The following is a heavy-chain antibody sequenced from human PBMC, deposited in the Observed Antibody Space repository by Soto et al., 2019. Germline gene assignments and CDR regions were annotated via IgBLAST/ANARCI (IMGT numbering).Heavy chain of an antibody. CDR2: IYYSGST. J-gene: IGHJ6*02. D-gene: IGHD3-10*01. CDR3: ARDTRLLWFGDYGMDV. CDR1: GGSISSGDYY. Sequence: SETMSLTCTVSGGSISSGDYYWSWIRQPPGKGLEWIGYIYYSGSTYYNPSLKSRVTISVDTSKNQFSLKLSSVTAADTAVYYCARDTRLLWFGDYGMDVWGQGTTVTVSS. V-gene: IGHV4-30-4*01.